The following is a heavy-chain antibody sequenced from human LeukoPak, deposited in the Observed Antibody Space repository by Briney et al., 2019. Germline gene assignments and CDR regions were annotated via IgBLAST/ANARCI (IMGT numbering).Heavy chain of an antibody. CDR2: IRQDGSEK. D-gene: IGHD2-15*01. J-gene: IGHJ4*02. V-gene: IGHV3-7*01. CDR1: EFSFSSYW. CDR3: ARDRGCSGGSCYFDY. Sequence: PGGSLRLSCAASEFSFSSYWMSWVRQAPGKGLEWVANIRQDGSEKYYVDSVKGRFTISRDNAKNSLYLQMNSLRAEDTAVYYCARDRGCSGGSCYFDYWGQGTLVTVSS.